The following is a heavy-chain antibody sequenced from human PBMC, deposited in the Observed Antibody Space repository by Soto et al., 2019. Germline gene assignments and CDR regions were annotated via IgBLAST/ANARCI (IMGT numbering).Heavy chain of an antibody. Sequence: QVQLVQSGAEEKKPGASVKVSCKASGYTFTSYAMHWVRQAPGQRLEWMGWINAGNGNTKYSQKFQGRVTITRDTSASTAYMELSSLRSEDTAVYYCASATRAVWSGYPTAPYGMDVWGQGPTVTVSS. CDR2: INAGNGNT. V-gene: IGHV1-3*05. D-gene: IGHD3-3*01. CDR3: ASATRAVWSGYPTAPYGMDV. CDR1: GYTFTSYA. J-gene: IGHJ6*02.